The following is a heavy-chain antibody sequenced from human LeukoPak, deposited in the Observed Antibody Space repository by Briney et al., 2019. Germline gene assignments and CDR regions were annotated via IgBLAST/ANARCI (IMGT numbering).Heavy chain of an antibody. CDR1: GFTFSNYA. CDR3: AKGPTPEGYYSDY. J-gene: IGHJ4*02. V-gene: IGHV3-23*01. Sequence: QTGGSLRLSCAASGFTFSNYAMTWVRQAPGKGLEWVSAISGGGRRTYYADSVKGRFTISRDNSKNTLYLQVNSLRAEDTAVYYCAKGPTPEGYYSDYWGQGTLVTVSS. D-gene: IGHD2-15*01. CDR2: ISGGGRRT.